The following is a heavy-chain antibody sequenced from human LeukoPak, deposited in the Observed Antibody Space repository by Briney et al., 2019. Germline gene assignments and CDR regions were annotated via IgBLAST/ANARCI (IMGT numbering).Heavy chain of an antibody. CDR3: ARVLGYSYGQGYFDY. Sequence: ASVKVSCKASGYTFTSYCISWVRQAPGQPLEWMGWINAYNANTNYAQKLQSIVTMTTDTSTSTAYMELRSLRSDDTAVYYCARVLGYSYGQGYFDYWGQGTLVTVSS. CDR1: GYTFTSYC. D-gene: IGHD5-18*01. J-gene: IGHJ4*02. V-gene: IGHV1-18*01. CDR2: INAYNANT.